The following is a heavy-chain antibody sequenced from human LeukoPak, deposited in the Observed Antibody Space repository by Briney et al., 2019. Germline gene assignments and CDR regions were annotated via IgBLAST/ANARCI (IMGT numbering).Heavy chain of an antibody. Sequence: SETLSLTCAVSGGSISSYNWWSWVRQPPGEGLEWIGVIYHGGSTNYNPSLKSRVTISVGKSKNQFSLRLSSVTAADTAVYYCARERSTSGTDSDCYFDLWGRGTLVTVSS. V-gene: IGHV4-4*02. CDR1: GGSISSYNW. CDR3: ARERSTSGTDSDCYFDL. CDR2: IYHGGST. J-gene: IGHJ2*01. D-gene: IGHD1-1*01.